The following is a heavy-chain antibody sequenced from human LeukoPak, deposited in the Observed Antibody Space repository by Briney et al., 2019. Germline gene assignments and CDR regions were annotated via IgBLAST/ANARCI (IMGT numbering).Heavy chain of an antibody. J-gene: IGHJ4*02. CDR1: GFTFSSYA. V-gene: IGHV3-23*01. Sequence: GGSLRLSCAASGFTFSSYAMSWVRQAPGKGLEWVSAIRDSGGSTYDADSVKGRFTISRDNSKNTLYLQMNSLRAEDTAVYYCAKDTSIGRYCTNGVCSPFDYWGQGTLVTVSS. D-gene: IGHD2-8*01. CDR2: IRDSGGST. CDR3: AKDTSIGRYCTNGVCSPFDY.